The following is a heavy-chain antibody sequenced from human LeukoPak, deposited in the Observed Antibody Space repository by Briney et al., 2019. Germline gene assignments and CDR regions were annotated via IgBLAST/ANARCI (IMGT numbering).Heavy chain of an antibody. D-gene: IGHD3-16*01. Sequence: GGSLTLSCAASGFTFSSYGMHWVRQPPGKGLEWVAVIWYDGSNKYYADSVKGRFPPCSDNSKNSLYLPLHSLRAENTAVYYCASWGGYWSQGTLVTV. CDR2: IWYDGSNK. J-gene: IGHJ4*02. CDR3: ASWGGY. CDR1: GFTFSSYG. V-gene: IGHV3-33*01.